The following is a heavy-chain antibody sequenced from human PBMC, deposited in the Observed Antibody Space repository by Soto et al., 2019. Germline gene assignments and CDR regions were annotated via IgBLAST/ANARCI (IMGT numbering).Heavy chain of an antibody. V-gene: IGHV3-74*03. J-gene: IGHJ4*02. CDR3: ARDLGKYDRYYFDL. D-gene: IGHD3-9*01. CDR2: IKSDGSRI. CDR1: GFIFSDYW. Sequence: EVQLVESGGGLVQPGGSLSLSCVSSGFIFSDYWMYWVRQAPGQGLVWVSRIKSDGSRITYADSVKGRFTISRDNAKNTLNLQMNGLRVEDTAVYYCARDLGKYDRYYFDLWVQGTLVTVAS.